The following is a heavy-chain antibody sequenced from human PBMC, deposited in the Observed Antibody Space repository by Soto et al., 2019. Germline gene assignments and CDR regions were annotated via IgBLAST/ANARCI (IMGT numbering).Heavy chain of an antibody. CDR2: MNPNSGNT. V-gene: IGHV1-8*01. CDR3: AREVLLWFGELGGMDV. Sequence: QVPLVQSGAEVKKPGASVKVSCKASGYTFTSYDINWVRQATGQGLEWMGWMNPNSGNTGYAQKFQGRVTMTRNTSISTAYMELSSLRSEDTAVYYCAREVLLWFGELGGMDVWGKGTTVTVSS. D-gene: IGHD3-10*01. CDR1: GYTFTSYD. J-gene: IGHJ6*03.